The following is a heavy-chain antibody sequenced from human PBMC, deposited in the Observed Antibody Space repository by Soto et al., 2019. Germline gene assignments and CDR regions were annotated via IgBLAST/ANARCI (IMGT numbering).Heavy chain of an antibody. CDR2: SIPISDTT. CDR1: GGTFSSYA. J-gene: IGHJ6*02. V-gene: IGHV1-69*01. CDR3: ARSQGSSTSLEIYYYYYYGMDV. D-gene: IGHD2-2*01. Sequence: QVQLVQSGAAVKKPGSSVKVSCKASGGTFSSYAIIWVLKAPGQGLEWMGWSIPISDTTNYAQKFQGRVTITADESTSTAYMELSSRRSEDTAVYYGARSQGSSTSLEIYYYYYYGMDVWGQGTTVTVSS.